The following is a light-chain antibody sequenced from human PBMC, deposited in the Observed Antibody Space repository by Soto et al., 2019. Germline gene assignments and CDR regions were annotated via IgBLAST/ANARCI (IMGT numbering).Light chain of an antibody. Sequence: IVLTQSPGTLSLSPGERATLSCRARQSVSSNLAWYQQKPGQAPRLLIYGASTRATGIPARFSGSGSGTEFTLTISSLQSEDFAVYYCQQYNDWPRTFGQGTKVDIK. CDR1: QSVSSN. CDR2: GAS. CDR3: QQYNDWPRT. V-gene: IGKV3-15*01. J-gene: IGKJ1*01.